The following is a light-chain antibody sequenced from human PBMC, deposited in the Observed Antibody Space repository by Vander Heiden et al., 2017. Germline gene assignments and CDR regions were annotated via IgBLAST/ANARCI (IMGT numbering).Light chain of an antibody. CDR3: QQYNIWPPLYT. J-gene: IGKJ2*01. CDR2: RAS. Sequence: EILMTQSPATLSVSLGERATIACRLSQNIDRDLAWYQQKPGQAPMLLIYRASTRATGIPARFSGSESGTEFTLTINSLQSEDFAVYYCQQYNIWPPLYTFGQGTRLEIK. V-gene: IGKV3-15*01. CDR1: QNIDRD.